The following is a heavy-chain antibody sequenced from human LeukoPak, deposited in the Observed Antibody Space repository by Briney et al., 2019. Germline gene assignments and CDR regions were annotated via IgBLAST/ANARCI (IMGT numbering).Heavy chain of an antibody. CDR1: AYSLTSYW. CDR2: IYPGDSDT. CDR3: ASRMGSGFLFDS. Sequence: GESLQISCKASAYSLTSYWIGWVRQMPGKGLGWMGIIYPGDSDTRYSPSFQGQVTISADKSISTAYLQWSSLKASDTAMYYCASRMGSGFLFDSWGQGTLVTVSS. J-gene: IGHJ4*02. D-gene: IGHD3-10*01. V-gene: IGHV5-51*01.